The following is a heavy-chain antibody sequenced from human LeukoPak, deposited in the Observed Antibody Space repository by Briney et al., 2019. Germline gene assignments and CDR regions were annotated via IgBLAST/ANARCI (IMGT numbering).Heavy chain of an antibody. V-gene: IGHV1-46*01. CDR1: GYTFTSYY. Sequence: ASVKVSCKASGYTFTSYYMHWVRQAPGQGLEWMGIINPSGGSTSYAQKFQGRVTITRDTSTSTVYMELSSLRSEDTAVYYCARDPLGFLEWLSPNDYGMDVWGQGTTVTVSS. CDR2: INPSGGST. CDR3: ARDPLGFLEWLSPNDYGMDV. D-gene: IGHD3-3*01. J-gene: IGHJ6*02.